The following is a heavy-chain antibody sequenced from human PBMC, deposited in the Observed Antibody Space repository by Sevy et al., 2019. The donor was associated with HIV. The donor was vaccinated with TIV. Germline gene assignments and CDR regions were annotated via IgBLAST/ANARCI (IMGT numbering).Heavy chain of an antibody. CDR3: ARDTAMAGGLDY. CDR2: ISYDGSNK. V-gene: IGHV3-30-3*01. J-gene: IGHJ4*02. D-gene: IGHD5-18*01. CDR1: GFTFSSYA. Sequence: GGSLRLSCAASGFTFSSYAMHWVHQAPGKGLEWVAVISYDGSNKYYADSVKGRFTISRDNSKNTLYLQMNSLRAEDTAVYYCARDTAMAGGLDYWGQGTLVTVSS.